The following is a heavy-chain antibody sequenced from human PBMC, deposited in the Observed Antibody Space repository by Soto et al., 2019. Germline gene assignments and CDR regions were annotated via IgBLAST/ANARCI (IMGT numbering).Heavy chain of an antibody. CDR2: ISYDGSNK. D-gene: IGHD6-19*01. J-gene: IGHJ4*02. V-gene: IGHV3-30*03. Sequence: GGSLRLSCAASGFTFSSYGMHWVRQAPGKGLEWVAVISYDGSNKYYADSVKGRFTISRDNSKNTLYLQMNSLRAEDTAVYYCETDRGEQWPSFDYWGQGTLVTVSS. CDR3: ETDRGEQWPSFDY. CDR1: GFTFSSYG.